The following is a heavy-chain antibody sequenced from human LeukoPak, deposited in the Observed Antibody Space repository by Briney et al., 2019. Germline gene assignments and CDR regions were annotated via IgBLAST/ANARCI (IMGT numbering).Heavy chain of an antibody. CDR1: GYTFTSYG. CDR3: AREGQDFWSGYHDY. J-gene: IGHJ4*02. V-gene: IGHV1-18*01. D-gene: IGHD3-3*01. Sequence: ASVKVSCKASGYTFTSYGISWVRQAPGQGLEWMGWISAYNGNTNYAQKLQGRVTMTTDTSTSTAYMELSRLRSDDTAVYYCAREGQDFWSGYHDYWGQGTLVTVSS. CDR2: ISAYNGNT.